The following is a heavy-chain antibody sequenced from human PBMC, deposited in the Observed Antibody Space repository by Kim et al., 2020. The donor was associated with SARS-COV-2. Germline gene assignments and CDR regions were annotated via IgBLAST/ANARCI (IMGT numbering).Heavy chain of an antibody. V-gene: IGHV3-30*18. CDR2: ISYDGSNK. CDR1: GFTFSSYG. J-gene: IGHJ6*03. CDR3: AKVAGSSSYYYYMDV. D-gene: IGHD6-6*01. Sequence: GGSLRLSCAASGFTFSSYGMHWVRQAPGKGLEWVAVISYDGSNKYYADSVKGRFTISRDNSKNTLYLQMNSLRAEDTAVYYCAKVAGSSSYYYYMDVWGKGTTVTVSS.